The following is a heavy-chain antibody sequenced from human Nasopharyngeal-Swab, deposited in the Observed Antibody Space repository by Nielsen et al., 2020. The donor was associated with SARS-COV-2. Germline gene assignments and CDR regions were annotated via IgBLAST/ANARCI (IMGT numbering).Heavy chain of an antibody. J-gene: IGHJ6*02. CDR3: VRPEGVATSFKYYFQYGMDV. CDR2: IYPLDSAT. D-gene: IGHD5-12*01. CDR1: GYSFTSYW. V-gene: IGHV5-51*01. Sequence: GESLKISCKGSGYSFTSYWIACVRQLPGKGLEWMGIIYPLDSATRYRPSFQGQVTISADKPISTAYLQWSRLKASDTAMYDCVRPEGVATSFKYYFQYGMDVWGQGTMVTVPS.